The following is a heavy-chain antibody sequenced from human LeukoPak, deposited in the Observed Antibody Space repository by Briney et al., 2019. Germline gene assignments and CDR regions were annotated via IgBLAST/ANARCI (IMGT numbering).Heavy chain of an antibody. Sequence: SETLSLTCAVYGGSFSGYYWSWIRQPPGKGLEWIGEINHSGSTNYNPSLKSRVTISVDTSKNQFSLKLSSVTAADTAVYYCARDLSSMTGDYWGQGTLVTVSS. D-gene: IGHD3-22*01. J-gene: IGHJ4*02. CDR2: INHSGST. CDR1: GGSFSGYY. V-gene: IGHV4-34*01. CDR3: ARDLSSMTGDY.